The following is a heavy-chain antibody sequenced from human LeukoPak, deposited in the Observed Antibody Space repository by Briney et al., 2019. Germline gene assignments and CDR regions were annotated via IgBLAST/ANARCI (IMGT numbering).Heavy chain of an antibody. V-gene: IGHV4-59*01. Sequence: PSETLSLTCTVSGGSISSYYWSWIRQRPGKGLEWVGYIYYSGSTNYNPSLKSRVTISVDTSKNQFSLKLSSVTAADTAVYYCARTTICGVVIWFDPWGQGTLVTVSS. D-gene: IGHD3-3*01. CDR2: IYYSGST. CDR1: GGSISSYY. CDR3: ARTTICGVVIWFDP. J-gene: IGHJ5*02.